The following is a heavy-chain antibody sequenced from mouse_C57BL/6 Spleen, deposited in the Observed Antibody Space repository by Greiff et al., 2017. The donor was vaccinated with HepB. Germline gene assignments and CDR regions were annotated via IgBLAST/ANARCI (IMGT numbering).Heavy chain of an antibody. J-gene: IGHJ4*01. CDR2: IDPSDSYT. D-gene: IGHD1-1*01. V-gene: IGHV1-69*01. Sequence: VKLQQPGAELVMPGASVKLSCKASGYTFTSYWMHWVKQRPGQGLEWIGEIDPSDSYTNYNQKFKGKSTLTVDKSSSTAYMQLSSLTSEDSAVYYCARGDGSSFAMDYWGQGTSVTVSS. CDR1: GYTFTSYW. CDR3: ARGDGSSFAMDY.